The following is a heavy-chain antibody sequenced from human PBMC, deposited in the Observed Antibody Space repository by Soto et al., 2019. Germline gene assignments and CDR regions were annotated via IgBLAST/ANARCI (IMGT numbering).Heavy chain of an antibody. J-gene: IGHJ1*01. CDR1: GGSISSSSYY. CDR2: IYYSGST. D-gene: IGHD3-3*01. CDR3: ARLGYDFWSGEGTEFQH. Sequence: KSSETLSLTCTVSGGSISSSSYYWGWIRQPPGKGLEWIGSIYYSGSTYYNPSLKSRVTISVDTSKNQFSLKLSSVTAADTAVYYCARLGYDFWSGEGTEFQHWGQGTLVTVSS. V-gene: IGHV4-39*01.